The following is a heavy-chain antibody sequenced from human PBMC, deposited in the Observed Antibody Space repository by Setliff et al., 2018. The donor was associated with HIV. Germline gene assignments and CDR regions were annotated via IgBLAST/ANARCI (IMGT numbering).Heavy chain of an antibody. CDR3: ARDPAMSGWALAD. J-gene: IGHJ4*02. CDR2: IWYDGSNK. D-gene: IGHD6-19*01. Sequence: LRLSCAASGFTFKTDAMHWVRQAPGKGLEWVAFIWYDGSNKEYGDSVKGRFTISRDNSKNMVYLEMNNLRGEDSAVYYCARDPAMSGWALADWGQGTQVTV. V-gene: IGHV3-33*01. CDR1: GFTFKTDA.